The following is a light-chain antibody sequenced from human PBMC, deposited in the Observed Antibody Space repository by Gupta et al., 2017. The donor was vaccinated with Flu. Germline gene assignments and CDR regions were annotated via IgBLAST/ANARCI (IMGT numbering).Light chain of an antibody. J-gene: IGLJ1*01. CDR3: CSYGVNDV. Sequence: QSALTQPPSASGSPGQSVAISCTGTSSDIGVNNYVSWYQQHPGKAPKLMIYEVTKRPSGVPDRFSGSKSGNTASLTVAGLQAEDEDDYYCCSYGVNDVFGTGTKVTVL. CDR2: EVT. V-gene: IGLV2-8*01. CDR1: SSDIGVNNY.